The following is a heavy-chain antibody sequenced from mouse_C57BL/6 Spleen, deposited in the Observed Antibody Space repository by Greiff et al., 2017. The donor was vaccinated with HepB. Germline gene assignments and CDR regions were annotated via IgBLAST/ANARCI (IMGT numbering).Heavy chain of an antibody. Sequence: EVKLMESGPGLVKPSQSLSLTCSVPGYSITSGYYWNWIRQFPGNKLEWMGYISYDGSNNYNPSLKNRISITRDTSKNQFFLKLNSVTTEDTATYYCARDGYSFDYWGQGTTLTVSS. CDR1: GYSITSGYY. J-gene: IGHJ2*01. V-gene: IGHV3-6*01. CDR2: ISYDGSN. D-gene: IGHD2-2*01. CDR3: ARDGYSFDY.